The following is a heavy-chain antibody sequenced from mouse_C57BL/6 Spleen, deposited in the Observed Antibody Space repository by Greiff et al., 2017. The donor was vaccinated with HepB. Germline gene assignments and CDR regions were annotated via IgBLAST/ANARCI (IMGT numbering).Heavy chain of an antibody. CDR2: INPSNGCT. V-gene: IGHV1-53*01. CDR1: GYTFTSYW. CDR3: ASPPVYYGSSPWFAY. J-gene: IGHJ3*01. Sequence: QVQLQQPGTELVKPGASVKLSCKASGYTFTSYWMHWVKQRPGQGLEWIGNINPSNGCTNYNEKFKSKATLTVDKSSSTSYMQLSILTSQDSAVYYWASPPVYYGSSPWFAYGGQGTLVTVSA. D-gene: IGHD1-1*01.